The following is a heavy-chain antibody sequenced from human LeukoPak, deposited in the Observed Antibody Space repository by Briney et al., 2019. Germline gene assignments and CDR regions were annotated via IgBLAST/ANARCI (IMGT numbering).Heavy chain of an antibody. CDR1: GYTFTGYY. Sequence: ASVKVSCEASGYTFTGYYMHWVRQAPGQGLEWMGWINPNSGGTNYAQKFQGRVTMTWDTSISTAYMELSRLRSDDTAVYYCARPRYNWNYAEFDPWGQGTLVTVSS. CDR3: ARPRYNWNYAEFDP. CDR2: INPNSGGT. J-gene: IGHJ5*02. V-gene: IGHV1-2*02. D-gene: IGHD1-7*01.